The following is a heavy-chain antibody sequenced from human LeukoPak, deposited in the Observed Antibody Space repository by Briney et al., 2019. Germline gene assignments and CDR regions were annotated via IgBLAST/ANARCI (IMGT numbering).Heavy chain of an antibody. CDR1: GGSVSAYT. CDR2: ISSGGTFI. D-gene: IGHD3-3*01. CDR3: ARLRFLALDAFDI. J-gene: IGHJ3*02. V-gene: IGHV3-21*01. Sequence: PGGSLRLSCVASGGSVSAYTLNWVRQAPGKGLEWVTSISSGGTFIYYTDSVKGRFTISRDDAKNSLFLQMNSLRGEDTAVYYCARLRFLALDAFDIWGQGTMVTVSS.